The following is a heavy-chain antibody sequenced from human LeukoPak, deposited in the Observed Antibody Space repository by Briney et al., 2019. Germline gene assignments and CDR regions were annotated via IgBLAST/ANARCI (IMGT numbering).Heavy chain of an antibody. V-gene: IGHV3-30*04. Sequence: GGSLRLSCAASGFTFSSYAMHWVRQAPGKGLEWVAVISYDGSNKYYADSVKGRFTISRDNSKNTLYLQMNSLRAEDTAVYYCAREDVLLWFGELMGRPDDLYYFDYWGQGTLVTVSS. CDR3: AREDVLLWFGELMGRPDDLYYFDY. CDR1: GFTFSSYA. J-gene: IGHJ4*02. CDR2: ISYDGSNK. D-gene: IGHD3-10*01.